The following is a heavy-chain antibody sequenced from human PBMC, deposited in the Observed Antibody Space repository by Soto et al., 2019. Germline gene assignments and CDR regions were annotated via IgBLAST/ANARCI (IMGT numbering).Heavy chain of an antibody. CDR2: ISTSSSYI. V-gene: IGHV3-21*01. D-gene: IGHD1-26*01. Sequence: GGSLRLSCAASGFTLSSYSMNWVRQAPGKGLEWVSSISTSSSYINYADSVKGRFTISRDNAKKSLYLQMSSLRAEDTAVYYCARDSRGYAIDAFDIWGQGTMVTVSS. CDR1: GFTLSSYS. CDR3: ARDSRGYAIDAFDI. J-gene: IGHJ3*02.